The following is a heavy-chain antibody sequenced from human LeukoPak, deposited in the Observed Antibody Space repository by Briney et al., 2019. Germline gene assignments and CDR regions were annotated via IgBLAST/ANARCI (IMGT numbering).Heavy chain of an antibody. V-gene: IGHV1-18*01. J-gene: IGHJ4*02. CDR3: ARGPYYYGSGSNYYFDY. Sequence: EASVKVSCKASGYTFTSYGISWVRQAPGQGLEWMGWISAYNGNTNYAQKLQGRVTMTTDTSTSTAYMELRSLRSDDTAVYYCARGPYYYGSGSNYYFDYWGQGTLVTVSS. CDR1: GYTFTSYG. D-gene: IGHD3-10*01. CDR2: ISAYNGNT.